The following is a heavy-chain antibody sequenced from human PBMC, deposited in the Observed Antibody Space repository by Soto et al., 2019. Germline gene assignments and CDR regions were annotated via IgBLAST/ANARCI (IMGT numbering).Heavy chain of an antibody. CDR3: ARDRGSSWMYKWFHP. V-gene: IGHV4-30-4*01. CDR2: IFYSGNT. CDR1: GGSISSGDYY. J-gene: IGHJ5*02. Sequence: QVQLQESGPGLVKPSQTLSLTCTVSGGSISSGDYYWSWIRQPPGKGLEWIGYIFYSGNTYYNPSLKSRVSLSVDTSKNQFSLKLSSVTAAETAVYYCARDRGSSWMYKWFHPLGQGTLVTVSS. D-gene: IGHD6-13*01.